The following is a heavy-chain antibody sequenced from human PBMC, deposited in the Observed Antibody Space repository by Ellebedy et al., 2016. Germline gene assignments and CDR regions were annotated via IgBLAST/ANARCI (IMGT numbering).Heavy chain of an antibody. CDR1: GASINSYY. CDR2: IYTSGST. J-gene: IGHJ4*02. CDR3: ARGRKVGTTDLGY. V-gene: IGHV4-4*07. D-gene: IGHD1-26*01. Sequence: SETLSLTXTVSGASINSYYWNWIRQPAGKGLEWLGRIYTSGSTNFNPSFKNRVTMPVDTSKNEFSLKLSSVTAADTAVYYCARGRKVGTTDLGYWGQGTQVTVSS.